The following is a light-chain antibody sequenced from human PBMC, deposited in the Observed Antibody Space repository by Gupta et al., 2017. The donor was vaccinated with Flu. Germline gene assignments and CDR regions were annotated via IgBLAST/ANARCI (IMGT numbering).Light chain of an antibody. CDR2: SNN. J-gene: IGLJ3*02. Sequence: QSVLTQPPSASGTPGQRVTISCSGGTSNIGSNIVSWFQQLPGTAPRLVIYSNNERPSGVPDRFSGSKSGTSASLAISGLQSEDEADFDCAAWDDSLNGWVFGGGTKLTVL. V-gene: IGLV1-44*01. CDR1: TSNIGSNI. CDR3: AAWDDSLNGWV.